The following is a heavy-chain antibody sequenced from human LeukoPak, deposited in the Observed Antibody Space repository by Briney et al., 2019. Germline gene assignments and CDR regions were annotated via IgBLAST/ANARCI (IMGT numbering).Heavy chain of an antibody. Sequence: GRSLRLSCAASGFTFSSYWMHWVRQAPGKWLVSVSRINSDGSSTNYADSVKGRFTISRDNAKNTLYLQMNSLRPEDTAVYYCARGTMIGEYWGQGTLVTVFS. V-gene: IGHV3-74*01. D-gene: IGHD3-10*02. CDR1: GFTFSSYW. J-gene: IGHJ4*02. CDR2: INSDGSST. CDR3: ARGTMIGEY.